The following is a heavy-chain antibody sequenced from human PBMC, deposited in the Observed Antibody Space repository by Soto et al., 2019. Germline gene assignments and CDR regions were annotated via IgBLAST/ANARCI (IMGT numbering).Heavy chain of an antibody. J-gene: IGHJ3*02. Sequence: VQLVESGGGVVQPGRSLRLSCAASGFTFSDYAMHWVRQAPGKGLEWVAVVSHDGRNTHYADSVKGRFTISRDSSKNSLYLQMNSLRAEDTAVYYCARDGDYYDSSDYFLRDAFDIWGQGTVVTVSS. D-gene: IGHD3-22*01. V-gene: IGHV3-30*03. CDR2: VSHDGRNT. CDR3: ARDGDYYDSSDYFLRDAFDI. CDR1: GFTFSDYA.